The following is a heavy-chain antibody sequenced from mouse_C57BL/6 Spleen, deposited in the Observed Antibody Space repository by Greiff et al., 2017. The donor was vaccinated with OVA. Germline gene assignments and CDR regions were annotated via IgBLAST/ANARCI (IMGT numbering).Heavy chain of an antibody. D-gene: IGHD1-1*01. J-gene: IGHJ4*01. CDR1: GYTFTSYW. CDR3: ARSLITTVVASYYAMDY. CDR2: INPSNGGT. Sequence: VQLQQPGTELVKPGASVKLSCKASGYTFTSYWMHWVKQRPGQGLEWIGNINPSNGGTNYNEKFKSKATLTVDKSSSTAYMQLSSLTSEDSAVYYCARSLITTVVASYYAMDYWGQGTSVTVSS. V-gene: IGHV1-53*01.